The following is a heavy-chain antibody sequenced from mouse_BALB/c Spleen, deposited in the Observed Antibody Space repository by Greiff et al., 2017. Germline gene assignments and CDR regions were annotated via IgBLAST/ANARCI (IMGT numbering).Heavy chain of an antibody. CDR1: GFTFSDYY. CDR2: ISDGGSYT. J-gene: IGHJ2*01. Sequence: EVKVVESGGGLVKPGGSLKLSCAASGFTFSDYYMYWVRQTPEKRLEWVATISDGGSYTYYPDSVKGRFTISRDNAKNNLYLQMSSLKSEDTAMYYCARGGYFYYFDYWGQGTTLTVSS. CDR3: ARGGYFYYFDY. V-gene: IGHV5-4*02.